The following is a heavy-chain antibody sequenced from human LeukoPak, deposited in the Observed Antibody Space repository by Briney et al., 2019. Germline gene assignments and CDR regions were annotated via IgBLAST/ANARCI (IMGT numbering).Heavy chain of an antibody. Sequence: SETLSLTCTVTGGSINGYYWSWIRQPPGKGLEWIAYIYYSGSSNYNPSLKSRVTISVDTSKNQFSLKLSSVTAADTAVYYCAGSSSKGDWYFDLWGRGTLVTVSS. D-gene: IGHD6-13*01. CDR3: AGSSSKGDWYFDL. CDR2: IYYSGSS. J-gene: IGHJ2*01. V-gene: IGHV4-59*13. CDR1: GGSINGYY.